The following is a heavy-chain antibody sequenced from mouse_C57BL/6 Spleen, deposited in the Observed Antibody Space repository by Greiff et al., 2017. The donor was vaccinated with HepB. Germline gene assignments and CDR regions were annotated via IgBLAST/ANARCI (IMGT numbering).Heavy chain of an antibody. J-gene: IGHJ4*01. CDR3: SRYYYRDYYAMDY. V-gene: IGHV1-18*01. D-gene: IGHD1-1*01. CDR1: GYTFTDYN. CDR2: INPNNGGT. Sequence: VHVKQSGPELVKPGASVKIPCKASGYTFTDYNMDWVKQSHGKSLEWIGDINPNNGGTIYNQKFKGKATLTVDKSSSTAYMELRSLTSEDTAVYYCSRYYYRDYYAMDYWGHGPSVTVSS.